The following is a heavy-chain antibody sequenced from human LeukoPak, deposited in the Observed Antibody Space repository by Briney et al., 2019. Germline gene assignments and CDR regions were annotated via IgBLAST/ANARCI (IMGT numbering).Heavy chain of an antibody. D-gene: IGHD2-2*01. CDR1: GFTFSSYG. J-gene: IGHJ5*02. V-gene: IGHV3-33*01. Sequence: PGRSLRLSCAASGFTFSSYGMHWVRQAPGKGLEWVAVIWYDGSNKYYADSVEGRFTISRDNSKNTLYLQMNSLKAEDTAVYYCARGGGEIVGIPGAGWFDPLGQGTMVSVCS. CDR2: IWYDGSNK. CDR3: ARGGGEIVGIPGAGWFDP.